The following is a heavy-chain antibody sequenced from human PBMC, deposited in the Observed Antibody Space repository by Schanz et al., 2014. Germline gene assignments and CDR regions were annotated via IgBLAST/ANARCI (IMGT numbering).Heavy chain of an antibody. Sequence: QLMQSGSEVRKPGASVRLSCEASGYTFTSYDINWVRQAPGQGLEWMGWMNPNSGNTGYAQNFQGRLTVTRDTSTSTVNMELSSLRSEDTAVYYCARDGEAAAGCDYWGQGTLVTVSS. CDR1: GYTFTSYD. CDR3: ARDGEAAAGCDY. CDR2: MNPNSGNT. V-gene: IGHV1-8*02. J-gene: IGHJ4*02. D-gene: IGHD6-13*01.